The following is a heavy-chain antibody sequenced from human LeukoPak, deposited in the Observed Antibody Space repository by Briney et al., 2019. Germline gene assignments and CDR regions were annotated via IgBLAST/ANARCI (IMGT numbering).Heavy chain of an antibody. V-gene: IGHV1-46*01. Sequence: ASVKVSCKASGYTFISYYMHWVRQAPGQGLEWMGIINPSGGSTTYARKFQGRVTMTRDTSTSTVYMELSSLRSEDTAVYYCARSGSYNWFDPWGQGTLVTVSS. D-gene: IGHD1-26*01. CDR1: GYTFISYY. CDR3: ARSGSYNWFDP. CDR2: INPSGGST. J-gene: IGHJ5*02.